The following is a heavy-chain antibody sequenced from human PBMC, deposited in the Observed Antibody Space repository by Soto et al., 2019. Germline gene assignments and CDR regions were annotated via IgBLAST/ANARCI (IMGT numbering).Heavy chain of an antibody. CDR3: ARPYSSSSSLDY. Sequence: QLQLQESGPGLVKPSETLSLTCTVSGGSISSSNYYWSWIRQPPGKGLEWIGNIYYDGSTYYNPSLKSRVTISVDTSKNQFSLKLSSVTAADTAVYYCARPYSSSSSLDYWGQGILVTVSS. D-gene: IGHD6-13*01. V-gene: IGHV4-39*01. J-gene: IGHJ4*02. CDR2: IYYDGST. CDR1: GGSISSSNYY.